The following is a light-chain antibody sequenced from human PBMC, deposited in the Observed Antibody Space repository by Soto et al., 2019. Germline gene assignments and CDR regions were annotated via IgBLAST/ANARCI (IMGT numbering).Light chain of an antibody. CDR2: DVS. CDR3: NSYTVTSDVGI. Sequence: QSALTQPPSVSGSPGQSVTISCTGTSSDVGAYNFVSWYQQYPGKAPKLIIFDVSARPSGVPDRFSGSKSGNTASLTISGLQAEDEAVYYCNSYTVTSDVGIFGTGTKVTVL. V-gene: IGLV2-11*01. CDR1: SSDVGAYNF. J-gene: IGLJ1*01.